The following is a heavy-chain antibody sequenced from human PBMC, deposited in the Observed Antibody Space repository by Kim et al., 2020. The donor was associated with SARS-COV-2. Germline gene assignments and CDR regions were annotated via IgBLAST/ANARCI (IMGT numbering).Heavy chain of an antibody. V-gene: IGHV3-11*01. J-gene: IGHJ2*01. CDR1: GFTFSDYY. Sequence: GGSLRLSCAASGFTFSDYYMSWIRQTPGKGLEWVSYISSSGSTIYYTDSVKGRFTISRDNAKNSLNLQMNSLRAEDTAVYYCATPLDGYYSSWYFDLWGRGTLVTVSS. CDR3: ATPLDGYYSSWYFDL. CDR2: ISSSGSTI. D-gene: IGHD3-22*01.